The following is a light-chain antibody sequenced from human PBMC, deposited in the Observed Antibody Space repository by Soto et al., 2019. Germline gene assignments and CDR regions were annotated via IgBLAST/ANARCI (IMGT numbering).Light chain of an antibody. Sequence: QSVLTQPASVSGSPGQSITISCTGTSSDVGGYNYVSWYQQHPGKAPKLMIYEVSNRPSGVSNRFSGSKSGNTASLTISGLQAEDEADYYCLSYTITSILVFGGGTKVTVL. J-gene: IGLJ3*02. V-gene: IGLV2-14*01. CDR2: EVS. CDR3: LSYTITSILV. CDR1: SSDVGGYNY.